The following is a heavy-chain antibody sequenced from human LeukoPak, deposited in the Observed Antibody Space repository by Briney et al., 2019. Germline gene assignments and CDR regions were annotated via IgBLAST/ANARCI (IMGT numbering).Heavy chain of an antibody. D-gene: IGHD6-13*01. CDR1: GDSVSTNSVT. Sequence: SQTLSLTCAISGDSVSTNSVTWNWIRQSLSRGLEWLGRTYFTSKWYNDYAVSVKSRITISPDTSNNQFSLHLNSVTPEDTAVYYCARDRGVGAAVYFDFWGQGTLVTVSS. V-gene: IGHV6-1*01. CDR2: TYFTSKWYN. J-gene: IGHJ4*02. CDR3: ARDRGVGAAVYFDF.